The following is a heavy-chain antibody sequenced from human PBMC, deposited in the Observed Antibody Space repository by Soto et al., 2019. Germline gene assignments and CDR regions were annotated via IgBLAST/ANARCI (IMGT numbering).Heavy chain of an antibody. Sequence: QVTLKESGPVLVKPTETLTLTCTVSGFSLSNARMGVSWIRQPPGKALEWLAHIFSNDEKSYSTSLKSRLTTSKDTSKSQVVLTMTNMDPVDTATYYCALVKRGPDSSGYYYVSLAFDIWGQGTMVTVSS. V-gene: IGHV2-26*01. CDR3: ALVKRGPDSSGYYYVSLAFDI. CDR1: GFSLSNARMG. J-gene: IGHJ3*02. CDR2: IFSNDEK. D-gene: IGHD3-22*01.